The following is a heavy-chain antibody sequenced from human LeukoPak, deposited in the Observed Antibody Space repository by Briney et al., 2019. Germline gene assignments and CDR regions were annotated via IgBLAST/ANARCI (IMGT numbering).Heavy chain of an antibody. V-gene: IGHV1-69*05. Sequence: SVKVSCKASGGTFSSYAISWVRQAPGQGLEWMGGIIPIFGTANYAQKFQGRVTITTDESTSTAYMELSSLRSDDTAVYYCARGYSGFHNPIDYWGQGTLVTVSS. D-gene: IGHD3-9*01. J-gene: IGHJ4*02. CDR3: ARGYSGFHNPIDY. CDR1: GGTFSSYA. CDR2: IIPIFGTA.